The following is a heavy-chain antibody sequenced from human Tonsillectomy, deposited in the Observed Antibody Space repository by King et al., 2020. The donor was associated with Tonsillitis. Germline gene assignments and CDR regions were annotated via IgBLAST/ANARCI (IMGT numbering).Heavy chain of an antibody. J-gene: IGHJ5*02. CDR3: ASGFFYDSSGEAWSDP. CDR2: INPSSGIT. CDR1: TYTFTNYY. D-gene: IGHD3-22*01. Sequence: VQLVQSGAEVKKPGASVKVSCKTSTYTFTNYYMHWVRQAPGQGLEWMGIINPSSGITTYAQKFQGRVTMTRDTSTSTVYMELSSLRSEDTALYYCASGFFYDSSGEAWSDPWGQGTLAT. V-gene: IGHV1-46*03.